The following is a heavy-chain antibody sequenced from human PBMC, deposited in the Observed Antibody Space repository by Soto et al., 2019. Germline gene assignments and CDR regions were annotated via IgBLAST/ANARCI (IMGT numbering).Heavy chain of an antibody. D-gene: IGHD1-7*01. J-gene: IGHJ5*02. CDR2: GNHAGSA. Sequence: QVQLQQWGAGLLKPSETLSLTCAVYGGSFSGYYWSWIRQPPGKGLVWIGRGNHAGSATYSPSLNSRGAISVDTSKNQFSLRLSSVTAADTAIYYCARAFRGRTSTWYDNWGQGTLVTVSS. V-gene: IGHV4-34*01. CDR1: GGSFSGYY. CDR3: ARAFRGRTSTWYDN.